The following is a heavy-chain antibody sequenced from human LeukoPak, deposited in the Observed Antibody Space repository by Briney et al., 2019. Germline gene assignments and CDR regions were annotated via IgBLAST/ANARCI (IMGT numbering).Heavy chain of an antibody. V-gene: IGHV4-59*08. CDR1: GGSISSYY. J-gene: IGHJ3*02. CDR2: IYYSGST. Sequence: PSQTLSLTCTVSGGSISSYYWSWIRQPPGKGLEWIGYIYYSGSTNYNPSLKSRVTISVDTSKNQFSLKLSSVTAADTAVYYCARQYSSGWYAGRAFDIWGQGTMVTVSS. D-gene: IGHD6-19*01. CDR3: ARQYSSGWYAGRAFDI.